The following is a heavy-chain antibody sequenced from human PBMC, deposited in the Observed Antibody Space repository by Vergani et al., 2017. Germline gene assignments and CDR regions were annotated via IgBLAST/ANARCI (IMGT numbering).Heavy chain of an antibody. D-gene: IGHD6-13*01. V-gene: IGHV3-33*01. J-gene: IGHJ4*02. CDR3: ARVAAAGPFDY. Sequence: QVQLVESGGGVVQPGRSLRLSCAASGFTFSSHGMHWVRQAPGKGLEWVAVIWYDGSNKYYADSVKGRFTISRDNSKNTLYLQMNSLRAEDTAVYYCARVAAAGPFDYWGQGTLVTVSS. CDR2: IWYDGSNK. CDR1: GFTFSSHG.